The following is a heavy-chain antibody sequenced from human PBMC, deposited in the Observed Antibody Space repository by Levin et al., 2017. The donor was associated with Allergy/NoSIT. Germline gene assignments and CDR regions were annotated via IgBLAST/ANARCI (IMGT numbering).Heavy chain of an antibody. CDR1: GGTFSSYS. CDR2: IIPIFGTT. V-gene: IGHV1-69*13. D-gene: IGHD3-22*01. J-gene: IGHJ5*02. CDR3: ARLVGDSSRNFWFDP. Sequence: SVKVSCKASGGTFSSYSISWVRQAPGQGLEWMGGIIPIFGTTNYAQKFQGKVTITADESSSTAYMELSSLRSEDTAVYYCARLVGDSSRNFWFDPWGQGTLVTVSS.